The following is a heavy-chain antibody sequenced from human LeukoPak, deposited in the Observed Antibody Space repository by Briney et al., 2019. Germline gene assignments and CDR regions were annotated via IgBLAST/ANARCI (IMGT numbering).Heavy chain of an antibody. Sequence: GGSLRLSCAASGFTFSSYWMHWVRHAPGKGLVWVSRIKSDGSTNYADSVKGRFTISRDNTKNTLSLQMNSLRAEDTGVYYCARAPSEIGGYYPEYFRHWGQGTLVTVSS. D-gene: IGHD3-22*01. CDR2: IKSDGST. V-gene: IGHV3-74*01. CDR3: ARAPSEIGGYYPEYFRH. J-gene: IGHJ1*01. CDR1: GFTFSSYW.